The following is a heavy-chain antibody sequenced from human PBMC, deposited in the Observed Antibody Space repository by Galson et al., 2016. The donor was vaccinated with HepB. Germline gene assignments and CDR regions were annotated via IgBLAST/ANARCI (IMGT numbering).Heavy chain of an antibody. CDR1: GYSFTSYY. D-gene: IGHD3-10*01. CDR2: IDPGDSYT. V-gene: IGHV5-10-1*01. J-gene: IGHJ4*02. Sequence: QSGAEVKKPGESLRISCKGSGYSFTSYYITWVRQMPGKGLEWMGTIDPGDSYTNYSPSFQGHVTISADKSISTAYLQWTSLKASDTPMYYCARRTGFGARFDYWGQGTLVTVSS. CDR3: ARRTGFGARFDY.